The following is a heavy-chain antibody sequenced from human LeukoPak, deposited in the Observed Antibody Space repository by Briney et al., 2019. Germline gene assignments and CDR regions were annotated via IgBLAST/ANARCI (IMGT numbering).Heavy chain of an antibody. CDR2: INHSGST. CDR1: GSSVSSDEYY. D-gene: IGHD3-3*01. CDR3: ARDGRLRFLKKAFDP. V-gene: IGHV4-34*01. Sequence: SETLSLTCTVSGSSVSSDEYYWSWVRQHPGKGLEWIGEINHSGSTNYNPSLKSRVTISVDTSKNQFSLKLSSVTAADTAVYYCARDGRLRFLKKAFDPWGQGTLVTVSS. J-gene: IGHJ5*02.